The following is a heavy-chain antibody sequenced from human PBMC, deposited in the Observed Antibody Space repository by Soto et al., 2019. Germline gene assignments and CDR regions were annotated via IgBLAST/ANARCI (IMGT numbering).Heavy chain of an antibody. V-gene: IGHV3-30*18. D-gene: IGHD3-22*01. CDR2: ISYDGSNK. J-gene: IGHJ4*02. Sequence: QVQLVESGGGVVQPGRSLRLSCAASGFTFSSYGMHWVRQAPGKGLEWVAVISYDGSNKYNADSVKGRFTISRDNSKNTLYLQMNSLRAEDTAVYYCAKEWFYDSSSYYFDYWGQGTLVTVSS. CDR3: AKEWFYDSSSYYFDY. CDR1: GFTFSSYG.